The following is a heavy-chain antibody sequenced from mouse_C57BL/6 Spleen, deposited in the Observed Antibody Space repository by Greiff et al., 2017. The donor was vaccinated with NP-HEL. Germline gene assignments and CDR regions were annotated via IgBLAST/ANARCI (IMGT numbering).Heavy chain of an antibody. V-gene: IGHV1-7*01. Sequence: VQLQQSGAELAKPGASVKLSCKASGYTFTSYCMHWVKQRPGQGLEWIGYINPSSGYTKYNQKFKDKATLTADKSSSTAYMQLSSLTYEDSAVYYCARPRDGPRFSFANWGQGTLVTVSA. J-gene: IGHJ3*01. CDR2: INPSSGYT. D-gene: IGHD2-3*01. CDR3: ARPRDGPRFSFAN. CDR1: GYTFTSYC.